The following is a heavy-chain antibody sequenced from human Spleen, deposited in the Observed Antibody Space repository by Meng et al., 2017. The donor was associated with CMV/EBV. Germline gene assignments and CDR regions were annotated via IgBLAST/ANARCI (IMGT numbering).Heavy chain of an antibody. CDR3: ARGVDYYYGMDV. J-gene: IGHJ6*02. CDR1: GGSISRYY. D-gene: IGHD3-10*01. V-gene: IGHV4-59*01. Sequence: GSLRLSCTVSGGSISRYYWSWIRQPPGKGLEWIGYIYYTGSTNYNPSLKSRVTISVDTSKNQFSLKLSSVTAADTAVYFCARGVDYYYGMDVWGQGTTVTVSS. CDR2: IYYTGST.